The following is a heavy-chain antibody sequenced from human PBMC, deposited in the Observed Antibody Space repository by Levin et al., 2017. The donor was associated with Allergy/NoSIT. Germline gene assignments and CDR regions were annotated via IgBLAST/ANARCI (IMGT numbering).Heavy chain of an antibody. V-gene: IGHV1-18*01. CDR2: FGVSNGNT. CDR3: ARGSSISSFDY. D-gene: IGHD2-21*01. J-gene: IGHJ4*02. CDR1: GYTFTSYA. Sequence: ASVKVSCKASGYTFTSYAINWVRQAPGQGLEWMGWFGVSNGNTNYAQRLRDRATMTSDTSTSTAYMELRSLRSDDTAVYYCARGSSISSFDYWGQGTLVTVSS.